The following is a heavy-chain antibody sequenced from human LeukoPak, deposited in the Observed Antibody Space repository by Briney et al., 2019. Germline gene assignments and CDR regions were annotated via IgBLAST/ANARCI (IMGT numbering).Heavy chain of an antibody. CDR2: IIPIFGTA. CDR1: GGTFSSYA. J-gene: IGHJ4*02. D-gene: IGHD5-24*01. V-gene: IGHV1-69*13. Sequence: SVKVSCKASGGTFSSYAISRVRQAPGQGLEWMGGIIPIFGTANYAQKFQGRVTITADESTSTAYMELSSLRSEDTAVYYCARPSRDGYNYPLFDFDYWGQGTLVTVSS. CDR3: ARPSRDGYNYPLFDFDY.